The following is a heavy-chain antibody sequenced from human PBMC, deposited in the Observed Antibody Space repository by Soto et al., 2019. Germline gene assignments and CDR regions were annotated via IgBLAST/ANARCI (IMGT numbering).Heavy chain of an antibody. Sequence: PSETLSLTCTVSGGSISSSSYYWGWIRQPPGKGLEWIGSIYYSGSTYYNPSLKSRVTISVDTSKNQFSLKLSSVTAADTAVYYCARHRGVVVTAIPYYFDYWGQGTLVTSPQ. D-gene: IGHD2-21*02. J-gene: IGHJ4*02. V-gene: IGHV4-39*01. CDR1: GGSISSSSYY. CDR3: ARHRGVVVTAIPYYFDY. CDR2: IYYSGST.